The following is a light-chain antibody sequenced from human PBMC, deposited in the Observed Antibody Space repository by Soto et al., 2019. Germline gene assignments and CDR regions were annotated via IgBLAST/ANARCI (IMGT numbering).Light chain of an antibody. CDR1: QSVSSY. V-gene: IGKV3-20*01. Sequence: IVLTQSPATLSLSPGGRATLSFMASQSVSSYLAWYQQKPGQAPRLLIYDAYNGATGIPARFSGIGSGTEFTLTISSLQSEDFAVYYCQQYGSSPRTFGQGTRLEIK. CDR2: DAY. CDR3: QQYGSSPRT. J-gene: IGKJ5*01.